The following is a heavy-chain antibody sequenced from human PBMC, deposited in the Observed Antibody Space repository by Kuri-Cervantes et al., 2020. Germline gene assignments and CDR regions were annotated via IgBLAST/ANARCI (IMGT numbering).Heavy chain of an antibody. CDR1: GFTFSSYW. CDR3: ARESVIAADVLLWFGELSTHETLDY. Sequence: GESLKISCAASGFTFSSYWMHWVRQAPGKGLVWVSRINSDGSSTTYADSVKGRSTISRDNSKNTLYLQMNSLRAEDTAVYYCARESVIAADVLLWFGELSTHETLDYWGQGTLVTVSS. D-gene: IGHD3-10*01. V-gene: IGHV3-74*01. J-gene: IGHJ4*02. CDR2: INSDGSST.